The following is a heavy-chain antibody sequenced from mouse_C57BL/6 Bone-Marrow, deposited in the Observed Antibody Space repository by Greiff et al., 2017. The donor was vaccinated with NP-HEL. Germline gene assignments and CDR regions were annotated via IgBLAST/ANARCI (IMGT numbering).Heavy chain of an antibody. CDR3: ATRSLYYGSSYFAY. CDR2: INPYNGGT. D-gene: IGHD1-1*01. CDR1: GYTFTDYY. J-gene: IGHJ3*01. Sequence: VQLKESGPVLVKPGASVKMSCKASGYTFTDYYMNWVKQSHGKSLEWIGVINPYNGGTSYNQKFKGKATLTVDKSSSTAYMELNSLTSEDSAVYYCATRSLYYGSSYFAYWGQGTLVTVSA. V-gene: IGHV1-19*01.